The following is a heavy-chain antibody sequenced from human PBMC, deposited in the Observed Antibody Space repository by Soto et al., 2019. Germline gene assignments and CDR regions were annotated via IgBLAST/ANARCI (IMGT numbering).Heavy chain of an antibody. Sequence: ASVAVSCKASGDTFASCDSSWVRQAPGQGLEWMGWMNPNSGNTGYAQKFQGRVTMTRNTSISTAYMELSSLRSEDTAVYYCARGPRYYDILTGYPPTPFDYWGQGTLVTVPQ. J-gene: IGHJ4*02. V-gene: IGHV1-8*01. CDR3: ARGPRYYDILTGYPPTPFDY. CDR2: MNPNSGNT. CDR1: GDTFASCD. D-gene: IGHD3-9*01.